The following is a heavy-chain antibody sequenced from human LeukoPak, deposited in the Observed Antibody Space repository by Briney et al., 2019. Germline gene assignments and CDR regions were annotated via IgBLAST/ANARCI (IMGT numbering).Heavy chain of an antibody. J-gene: IGHJ4*02. CDR2: IKQDGSEK. V-gene: IGHV3-7*01. D-gene: IGHD2-15*01. CDR3: AREGGYPQLLPFDY. Sequence: PGGSLRLSCAASGFTFSNAWMSWVRQAPGKGLEWVANIKQDGSEKYYVDSVKGRFTISRDNAKNSLYLQMNSLRAEDTAMYYCAREGGYPQLLPFDYWGQGTLVTVSS. CDR1: GFTFSNAW.